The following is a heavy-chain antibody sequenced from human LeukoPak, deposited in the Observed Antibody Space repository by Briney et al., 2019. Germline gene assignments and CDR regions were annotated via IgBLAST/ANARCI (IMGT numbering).Heavy chain of an antibody. V-gene: IGHV3-23*01. J-gene: IGHJ6*02. CDR3: AKEGSRSSRGYYGMDV. Sequence: GGSLRLSCAASGFTFSSYAMSWVRQAPGKGLEWVSAISGSGGSTYYADSVKGRFTISRDNSKNTLYLQMNSLRAEDTAVYYCAKEGSRSSRGYYGMDVWGQGTTVTVSS. CDR2: ISGSGGST. D-gene: IGHD2-2*01. CDR1: GFTFSSYA.